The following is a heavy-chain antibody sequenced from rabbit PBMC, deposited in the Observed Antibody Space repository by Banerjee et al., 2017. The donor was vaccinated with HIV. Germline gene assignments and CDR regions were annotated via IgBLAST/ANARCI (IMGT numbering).Heavy chain of an antibody. CDR3: ARDAGYAGSNL. Sequence: QSLEESGGGLVKPGASLTLTCTASGFTLSSYWMYWVRQAPGKGLEWIGCIDGIGSGSTYYATWAKGRFTISKTSSTTVTLQMTSLTAADTATYFCARDAGYAGSNLWGPGTLVTVS. V-gene: IGHV1S40*01. CDR1: GFTLSSYW. CDR2: IDGIGSGST. D-gene: IGHD4-2*01. J-gene: IGHJ4*01.